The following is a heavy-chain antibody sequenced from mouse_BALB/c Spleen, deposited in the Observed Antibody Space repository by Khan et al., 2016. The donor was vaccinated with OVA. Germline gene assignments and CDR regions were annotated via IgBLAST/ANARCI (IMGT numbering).Heavy chain of an antibody. CDR2: IDPFSGDT. CDR1: GYSFTSYY. CDR3: TRLGYVAWFTY. Sequence: VQLQQSGPELMKPGASVKISCKASGYSFTSYYIHWVIQSHGTSLEWIGYIDPFSGDTTFNQKFKGKATLTVDKSSSTAYIHLSNLTSEDSAVYYCTRLGYVAWFTYWGQGTLVTVSA. J-gene: IGHJ3*01. D-gene: IGHD2-2*01. V-gene: IGHV1S135*01.